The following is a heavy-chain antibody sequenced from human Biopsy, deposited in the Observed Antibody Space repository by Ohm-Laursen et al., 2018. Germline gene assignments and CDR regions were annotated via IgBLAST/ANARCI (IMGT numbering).Heavy chain of an antibody. CDR2: IFYRGST. CDR1: GGSISNNNYY. V-gene: IGHV4-39*01. D-gene: IGHD4-23*01. Sequence: GTLSLTCPVSGGSISNNNYYWGWIRQPPGKGLEWIGSIFYRGSTHYKPSLKSRVNISVDTSKNQFSLKLNSVTAADTAVYYCARGSNDFGGLYFPRWGQGTLLTVSS. CDR3: ARGSNDFGGLYFPR. J-gene: IGHJ4*02.